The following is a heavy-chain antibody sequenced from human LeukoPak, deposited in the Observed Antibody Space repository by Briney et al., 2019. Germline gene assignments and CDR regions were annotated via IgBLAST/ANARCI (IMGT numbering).Heavy chain of an antibody. V-gene: IGHV1-2*02. D-gene: IGHD3-22*01. CDR3: ARAGSYYYDSSGYPTPTDY. CDR2: INPNSGGT. CDR1: GYTFTGYY. Sequence: ASVKVSCKASGYTFTGYYMHWVRQAPGQGLEWMGWINPNSGGTNYAQKFQGRVTMTRDTSISTAYMELSRLRSDDTAVYYCARAGSYYYDSSGYPTPTDYWGQGTLVTVSS. J-gene: IGHJ4*02.